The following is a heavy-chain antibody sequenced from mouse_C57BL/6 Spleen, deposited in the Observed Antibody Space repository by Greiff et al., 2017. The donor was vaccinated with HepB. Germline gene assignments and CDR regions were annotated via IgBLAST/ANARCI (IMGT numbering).Heavy chain of an antibody. CDR2: IYPGDGDT. Sequence: QVQLQQSGPELVKPGASVKISCKASGYSFSSSWMNWVKQRPGKGLEWIGRIYPGDGDTNYNGKFKGKATLTADKSSSTAYMQLSSLTSEDAAVYCCARGGITTVVATRYFDVWGTGTTVTVSS. J-gene: IGHJ1*03. D-gene: IGHD1-1*01. V-gene: IGHV1-82*01. CDR3: ARGGITTVVATRYFDV. CDR1: GYSFSSSW.